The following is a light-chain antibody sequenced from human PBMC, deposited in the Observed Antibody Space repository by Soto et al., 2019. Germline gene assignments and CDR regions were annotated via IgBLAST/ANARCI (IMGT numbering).Light chain of an antibody. J-gene: IGKJ1*01. V-gene: IGKV1-5*01. CDR2: DAS. CDR1: QSSSSW. CDR3: QHYTRYSEP. Sequence: DIQMTQSPSTLSASIGNRVTITCRARQSSSSWLDWYQQKAGKAPKLMIYDASSLESGVQSRFSGSGYGTEFSLTIRSLQHDDFVTYYCQHYTRYSEPLGQGTNVDI.